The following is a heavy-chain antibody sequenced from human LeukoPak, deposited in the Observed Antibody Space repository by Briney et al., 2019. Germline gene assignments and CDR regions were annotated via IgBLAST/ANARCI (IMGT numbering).Heavy chain of an antibody. J-gene: IGHJ5*02. CDR2: IKGDGSEK. CDR3: ARGGHWLDP. Sequence: PGRSLRLSCAASGFTFSNYGMHWVRQAPGKGLEWVANIKGDGSEKYYGDSVKGRFTISRDNAKNSLFLQMNSLRVEDTAVYFCARGGHWLDPWGQGTMVTVSP. V-gene: IGHV3-7*01. CDR1: GFTFSNYG.